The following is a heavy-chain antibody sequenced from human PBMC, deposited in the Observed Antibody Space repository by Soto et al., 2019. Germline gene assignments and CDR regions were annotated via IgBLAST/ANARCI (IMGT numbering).Heavy chain of an antibody. CDR3: SSGSGTYYWSFEY. CDR1: GYTFSSHG. Sequence: ASVKVFCKASGYTFSSHGFSWVRQAPGQGLEWMGWISAYNGNTNYVQKLQGRVSLTTDTFTSTAYMELRSLRSDDTAVYYCSSGSGTYYWSFEYWGQGTLVTVSS. CDR2: ISAYNGNT. J-gene: IGHJ4*02. V-gene: IGHV1-18*01. D-gene: IGHD3-10*01.